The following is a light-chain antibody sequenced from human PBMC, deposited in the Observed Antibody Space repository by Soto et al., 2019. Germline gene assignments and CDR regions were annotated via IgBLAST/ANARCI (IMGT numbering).Light chain of an antibody. J-gene: IGKJ3*01. V-gene: IGKV3-11*01. CDR1: QSVSRY. Sequence: EIVLTQSPATLSLSPGERATLSCRASQSVSRYLAWYQQKPGQAPRLLIYDASNRATGIPARFSGSGSGTDFTLTISSLEPEDFAVYYCQQRYYWPPFTFGPGTKVDI. CDR2: DAS. CDR3: QQRYYWPPFT.